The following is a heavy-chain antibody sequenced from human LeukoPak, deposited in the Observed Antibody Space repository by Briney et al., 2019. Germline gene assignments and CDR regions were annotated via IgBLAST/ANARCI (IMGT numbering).Heavy chain of an antibody. V-gene: IGHV1-69*13. D-gene: IGHD5-12*01. Sequence: SVKVSCKASGGTFSNYAISWVRQAPGQGLEWMGGIIPIFGTANYAQKFQGRVTITADESTSTAYMELSSLRSEDTAVYYCARDIGGYDPPYFDYWGQGTLVTVSS. CDR2: IIPIFGTA. CDR3: ARDIGGYDPPYFDY. J-gene: IGHJ4*02. CDR1: GGTFSNYA.